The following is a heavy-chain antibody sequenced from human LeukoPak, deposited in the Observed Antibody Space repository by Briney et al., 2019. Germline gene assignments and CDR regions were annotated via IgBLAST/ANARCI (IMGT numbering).Heavy chain of an antibody. V-gene: IGHV4-59*12. CDR2: IYYSGST. D-gene: IGHD2-2*01. CDR3: ARDLTDIVVVGWFDP. CDR1: GGSISSYY. J-gene: IGHJ5*02. Sequence: SETLSLTCTVSGGSISSYYWSWIRQPPGKGLEWIGYIYYSGSTNYNPSLKSRVTISVDTSKNQFSLKLSSVTAADTAVYYCARDLTDIVVVGWFDPWGQGTLVTVSS.